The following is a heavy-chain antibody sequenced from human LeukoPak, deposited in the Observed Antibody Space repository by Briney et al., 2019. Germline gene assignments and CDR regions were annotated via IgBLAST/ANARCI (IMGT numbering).Heavy chain of an antibody. V-gene: IGHV1-69*05. CDR1: GGSFSINA. D-gene: IGHD2-2*01. J-gene: IGHJ3*02. Sequence: ASVKVSCKASGGSFSINAITWVPQAPGQGPEWMGGIIPMSETPKYTQKFQGRVTIATDESTNTAYMELSSLRSEDTAVYYCARDKNSGECVSNSCYGVWPLDIWGQGTVVTVSS. CDR2: IIPMSETP. CDR3: ARDKNSGECVSNSCYGVWPLDI.